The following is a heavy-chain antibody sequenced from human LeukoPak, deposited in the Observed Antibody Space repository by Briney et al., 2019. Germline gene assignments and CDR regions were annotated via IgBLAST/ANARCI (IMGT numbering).Heavy chain of an antibody. CDR2: ISSSTSYI. J-gene: IGHJ6*02. CDR1: GFTFSSYS. D-gene: IGHD6-13*01. V-gene: IGHV3-21*01. CDR3: ARDPRSSSSWYYNYYYGMDV. Sequence: PGGSLRLSCAASGFTFSSYSMNWVRQAPGKGLEWVSSISSSTSYIYYADSVKGRFTISRDNAKNSPYLQMNSLRAEDTAVYYCARDPRSSSSWYYNYYYGMDVWGQGTPVTVSS.